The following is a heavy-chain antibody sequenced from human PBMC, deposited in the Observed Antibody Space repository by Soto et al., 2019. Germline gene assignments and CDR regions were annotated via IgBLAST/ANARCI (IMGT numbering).Heavy chain of an antibody. CDR1: GGTFSSYA. D-gene: IGHD3-3*01. CDR2: IIPIFGTA. J-gene: IGHJ4*02. Sequence: GASVKVSCKASGGTFSSYAISWVRQAPGQGLEWMGGIIPIFGTANYAQKFQGRVTITADESTSTAYMELSSLRSEDTAVYYCARSPDTLFGVRQYYFDYWGQGTLVTVS. CDR3: ARSPDTLFGVRQYYFDY. V-gene: IGHV1-69*13.